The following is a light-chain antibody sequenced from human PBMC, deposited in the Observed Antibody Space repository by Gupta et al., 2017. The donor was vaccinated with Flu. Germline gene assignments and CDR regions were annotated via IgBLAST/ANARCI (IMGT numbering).Light chain of an antibody. Sequence: SALTQPASVSGSPGQSITIPCTGSSSDVGAYNYVSWSKQYPGKAHKLMIYEVSNRPAGVSNRFSGSKSGNTASLTISGLQAEDEADYYCSSYTSSSTWVFGGGTKLTVL. V-gene: IGLV2-14*01. CDR3: SSYTSSSTWV. J-gene: IGLJ3*02. CDR1: SSDVGAYNY. CDR2: EVS.